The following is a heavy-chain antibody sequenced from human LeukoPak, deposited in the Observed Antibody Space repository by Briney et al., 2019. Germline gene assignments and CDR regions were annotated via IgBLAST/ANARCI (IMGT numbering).Heavy chain of an antibody. CDR3: AKDEDTVVVPAASIVGQ. CDR1: GFTFSSYA. Sequence: GGSLRLSCAASGFTFSSYAMSWVRQAPGKGLEWVSAIRGSGGRTYYADSVKGRFTISRYNSKNTLYLQMNSLRAEDTAVYYCAKDEDTVVVPAASIVGQWGQGTLVTVSS. CDR2: IRGSGGRT. V-gene: IGHV3-23*01. D-gene: IGHD2-2*01. J-gene: IGHJ4*02.